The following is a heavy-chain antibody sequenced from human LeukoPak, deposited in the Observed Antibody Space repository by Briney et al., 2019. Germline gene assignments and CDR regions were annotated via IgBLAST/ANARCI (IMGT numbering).Heavy chain of an antibody. J-gene: IGHJ6*03. D-gene: IGHD3-9*01. CDR3: AREGYDILTGYYNDYYYYYYMDV. CDR2: IKQDGSEK. Sequence: GGSLRLSCAASGFTFSSYWMSWVRQAPGKGLEWVANIKQDGSEKYYVDSVKGRFTISRDNAKNSLYLQMNSLRAEDTAVYYCAREGYDILTGYYNDYYYYYYMDVWGKGTTVTVSS. V-gene: IGHV3-7*01. CDR1: GFTFSSYW.